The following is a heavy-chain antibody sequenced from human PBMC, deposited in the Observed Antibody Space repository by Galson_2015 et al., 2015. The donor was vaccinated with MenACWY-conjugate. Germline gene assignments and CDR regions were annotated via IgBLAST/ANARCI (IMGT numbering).Heavy chain of an antibody. Sequence: SLRLSCAASGFTVSSNYMSWVRQAPGKGLEWVSVIYTGGTTYYADSVKGRFTISRDNSKNTLYLQMNSLRAEDTAVYYCARNGDSRGWLNWGQGTLVTVSS. V-gene: IGHV3-53*01. J-gene: IGHJ4*02. CDR3: ARNGDSRGWLN. CDR2: IYTGGTT. D-gene: IGHD6-19*01. CDR1: GFTVSSNY.